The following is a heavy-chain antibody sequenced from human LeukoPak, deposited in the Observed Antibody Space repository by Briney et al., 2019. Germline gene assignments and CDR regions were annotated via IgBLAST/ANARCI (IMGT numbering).Heavy chain of an antibody. J-gene: IGHJ6*03. V-gene: IGHV3-74*01. CDR2: IDNDGTHT. D-gene: IGHD3-9*01. CDR3: ARGGFDHNMDV. Sequence: GGSLRLSCAASGFTLSSYWMHWVRQAPGTGPVWVSYIDNDGTHTAYADSVRGRFTVSRDNAKNMLFLQMNGLRAEDTALYYCARGGFDHNMDVWGKGTMVTVSS. CDR1: GFTLSSYW.